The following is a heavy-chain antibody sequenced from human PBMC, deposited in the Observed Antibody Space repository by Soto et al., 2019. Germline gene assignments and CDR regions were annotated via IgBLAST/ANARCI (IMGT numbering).Heavy chain of an antibody. CDR1: GYTFSRYG. CDR3: AKNGQPPYYFYGLDV. CDR2: ISGYNGDT. D-gene: IGHD2-8*01. J-gene: IGHJ6*02. V-gene: IGHV1-18*01. Sequence: QGQLVQSGGEVKKSGASVKVSCKASGYTFSRYGISWGRQAPGQGLEWMGWISGYNGDTTYAQKFQGRVTMTIETATNTAYMELRSLTSDDTAVYYCAKNGQPPYYFYGLDVWGQGTTGTVSS.